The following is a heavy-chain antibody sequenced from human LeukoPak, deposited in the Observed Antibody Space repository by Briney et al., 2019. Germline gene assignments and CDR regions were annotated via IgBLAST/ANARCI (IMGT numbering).Heavy chain of an antibody. Sequence: SETLSLTCTVSGGSISSGGYYWSWIRQPPGKGLEWIGYIYYIGNANYNPSLKSRVTISVDTSKNQFSLKLSSVTAADTAVYYCAREGGANKWEPNWFDPWGQGTLVTVSS. CDR3: AREGGANKWEPNWFDP. CDR2: IYYIGNA. V-gene: IGHV4-61*08. J-gene: IGHJ5*02. CDR1: GGSISSGGYY. D-gene: IGHD1-26*01.